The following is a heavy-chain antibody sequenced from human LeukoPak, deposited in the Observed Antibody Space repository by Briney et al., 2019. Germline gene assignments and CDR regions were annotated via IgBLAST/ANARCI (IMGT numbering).Heavy chain of an antibody. CDR1: GYTFTSYG. CDR3: ARDFLPMVVTPALFDY. D-gene: IGHD4-23*01. J-gene: IGHJ4*02. CDR2: ISAYNGNT. Sequence: ASVKVSCKASGYTFTSYGISWVRQAPGQGLEWMGWISAYNGNTNYAQKLQGRVPMTTDTSTSTAYMELRSLRSDDTAVYYCARDFLPMVVTPALFDYWGQGTLVTVST. V-gene: IGHV1-18*01.